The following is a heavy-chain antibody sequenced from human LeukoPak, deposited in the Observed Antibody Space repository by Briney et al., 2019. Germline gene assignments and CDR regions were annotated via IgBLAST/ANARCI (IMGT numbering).Heavy chain of an antibody. V-gene: IGHV1-2*06. Sequence: ASVKVSCKXAGYTFTGYYMFWVRQAPGQGLEWMGRINPSSGGTNYAQKFQGRVTMTRDTSISTAYMELSRLRSDDTAVYYCARGYCSGGSCYSVENWFDPWGQGTLVTVSS. CDR3: ARGYCSGGSCYSVENWFDP. J-gene: IGHJ5*02. CDR1: GYTFTGYY. D-gene: IGHD2-15*01. CDR2: INPSSGGT.